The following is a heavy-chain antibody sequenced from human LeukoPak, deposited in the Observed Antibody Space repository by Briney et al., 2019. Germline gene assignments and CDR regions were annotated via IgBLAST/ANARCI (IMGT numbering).Heavy chain of an antibody. CDR2: ITNNGRKT. J-gene: IGHJ4*02. CDR3: ARDGGWDCSGSSCYALVFDY. D-gene: IGHD2-2*01. V-gene: IGHV3-11*04. Sequence: PGGSLRLSCAASGFTFSDYFMGWVRQAPGKGLEWVSYITNNGRKTYYADSMKGRFTISRDNAKNSLYLQMNSLRAEDTAVYYCARDGGWDCSGSSCYALVFDYWGQGTLVTVSS. CDR1: GFTFSDYF.